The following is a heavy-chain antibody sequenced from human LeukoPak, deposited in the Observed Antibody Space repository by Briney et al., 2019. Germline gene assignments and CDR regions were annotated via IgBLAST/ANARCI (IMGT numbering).Heavy chain of an antibody. V-gene: IGHV1-69*04. J-gene: IGHJ3*02. CDR1: GATFSSYA. CDR2: IIPTLGTT. D-gene: IGHD4/OR15-4a*01. Sequence: ASVKVSCKPSGATFSSYAISWVRQAPGQGPEWIGRIIPTLGTTKYVHMFQDRVTITADKSTSTTYMELSSLRSEDTAVYYCVGGDYVDIWGQGTMVTVSS. CDR3: VGGDYVDI.